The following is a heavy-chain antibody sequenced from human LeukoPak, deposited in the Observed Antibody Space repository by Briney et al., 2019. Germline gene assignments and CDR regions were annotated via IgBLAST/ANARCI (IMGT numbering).Heavy chain of an antibody. J-gene: IGHJ3*02. Sequence: GGSLRLSCAASGFTFSSYELNWVRQAPGKGLEWVSYISDTGSTIYYADSVKGRFTISRDNAKNSLYLQMNSLRAEDTAVYYCARDWYDNSDAFDIWGQGTMVTVSS. D-gene: IGHD3-9*01. CDR2: ISDTGSTI. V-gene: IGHV3-48*03. CDR3: ARDWYDNSDAFDI. CDR1: GFTFSSYE.